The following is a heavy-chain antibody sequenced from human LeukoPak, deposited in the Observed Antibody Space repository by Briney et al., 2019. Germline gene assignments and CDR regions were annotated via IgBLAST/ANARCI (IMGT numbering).Heavy chain of an antibody. V-gene: IGHV1-69*05. CDR2: IIPMFGTA. D-gene: IGHD3-10*01. CDR3: ARARERYYYGSGSYYTFDY. CDR1: GVTFSSYS. Sequence: GASVKVSCKASGVTFSSYSISWVRQAPGQGLEWVGGIIPMFGTANYAQQFQGRVTMTTDTSTSTAYMELRSLRSDDTAVYYCARARERYYYGSGSYYTFDYWGQGTLVTVSS. J-gene: IGHJ4*02.